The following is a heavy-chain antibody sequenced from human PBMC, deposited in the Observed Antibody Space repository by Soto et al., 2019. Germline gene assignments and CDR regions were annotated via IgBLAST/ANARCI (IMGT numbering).Heavy chain of an antibody. CDR3: ARDRYGDYVVSWFDX. CDR2: ISSSSSTI. D-gene: IGHD4-17*01. Sequence: PGGSLRLSCAASGFTFSSSSMNWVRQAPGKGLEWVSYISSSSSTIYYADSVKGRFTISRDNAKNSLYLQMNSLRDEDTAVYYCARDRYGDYVVSWFDXWGQGTLVTVSS. V-gene: IGHV3-48*02. J-gene: IGHJ5*02. CDR1: GFTFSSSS.